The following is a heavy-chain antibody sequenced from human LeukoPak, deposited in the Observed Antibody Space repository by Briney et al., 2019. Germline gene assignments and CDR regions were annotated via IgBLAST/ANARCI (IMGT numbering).Heavy chain of an antibody. Sequence: GGSLRLSCAASGFTFSSYAMHWVRQAPGKGLEWVGHFKSKTDGGTADYAAPVKGRFTISRDDSKNTLYLQMNSLKTEDIAVYYCTTDLVGAKYFDYWGQGTLVTVSS. CDR2: FKSKTDGGTA. CDR1: GFTFSSYA. V-gene: IGHV3-15*01. J-gene: IGHJ4*02. D-gene: IGHD1-26*01. CDR3: TTDLVGAKYFDY.